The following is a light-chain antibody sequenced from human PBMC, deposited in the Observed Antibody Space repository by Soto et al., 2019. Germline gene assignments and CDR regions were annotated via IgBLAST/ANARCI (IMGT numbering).Light chain of an antibody. CDR2: GAS. CDR1: QSVSSSY. J-gene: IGKJ2*01. Sequence: EIVLTQSPGTLSLSPGERATLSCRASQSVSSSYLAWYQQKPSQAPRLLIYGASSRATGIPDRFSGSGSGTDFTLTISRLEPEDFAVYYCQQYGSLPATFGQGTKLEIK. CDR3: QQYGSLPAT. V-gene: IGKV3-20*01.